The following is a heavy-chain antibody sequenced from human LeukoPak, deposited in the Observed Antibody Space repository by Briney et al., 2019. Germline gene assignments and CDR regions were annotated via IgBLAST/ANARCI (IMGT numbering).Heavy chain of an antibody. D-gene: IGHD7-27*01. V-gene: IGHV3-23*01. Sequence: GGSLRLSCAASGFTFSSYTMSWVRQAPGKGLEWVSTITTSDGNTYYADSVKGRFTVSRDNSKNTLFLQMNSLRAEDTAVYYCAIDPNWGVDYWGQGVLVTVSS. CDR3: AIDPNWGVDY. CDR1: GFTFSSYT. J-gene: IGHJ4*02. CDR2: ITTSDGNT.